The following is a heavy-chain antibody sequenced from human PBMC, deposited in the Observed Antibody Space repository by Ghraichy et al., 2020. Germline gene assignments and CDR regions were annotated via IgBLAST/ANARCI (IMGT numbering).Heavy chain of an antibody. D-gene: IGHD2-8*01. CDR2: INHSGST. Sequence: SETLSLTCAVYGGSFSDYSWSWIRQPPGKGLEWIGEINHSGSTNYNPSLKSRVTISVDRSKNQFSLKLSSVTATDTAVYYCARVKWISCSNGVCSDRRLDYWGQGTLVTVSS. V-gene: IGHV4-34*01. CDR3: ARVKWISCSNGVCSDRRLDY. J-gene: IGHJ4*02. CDR1: GGSFSDYS.